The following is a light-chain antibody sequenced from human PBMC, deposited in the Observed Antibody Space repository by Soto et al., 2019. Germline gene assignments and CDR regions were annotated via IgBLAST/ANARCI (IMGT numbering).Light chain of an antibody. CDR2: GAS. CDR1: QSVSSN. Sequence: EIVMTQSPATLSVSPGERATLSCRASQSVSSNLAWYQQKPGQAPRLLIYGASTRATGIPARVSGSGSGTEFTLTISSLQSEDVAVYYCQQYNHWPRTFGQGTKLEIK. V-gene: IGKV3-15*01. J-gene: IGKJ2*01. CDR3: QQYNHWPRT.